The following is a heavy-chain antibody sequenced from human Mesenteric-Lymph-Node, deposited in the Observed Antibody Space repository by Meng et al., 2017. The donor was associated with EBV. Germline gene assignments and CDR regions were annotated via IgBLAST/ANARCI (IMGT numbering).Heavy chain of an antibody. D-gene: IGHD3-10*01. CDR2: RYHSGYT. CDR3: ARFQLLSFGEQT. J-gene: IGHJ5*02. Sequence: PESGPDLVEPSETLALTGTVHGGSVSSDNYYWSWMRQPPGKRLEWIGSRYHSGYTDYNPSLKSRVTISLDTSKNHLSLKLASVTAADTAVYYCARFQLLSFGEQTWSQGSLVTVPS. V-gene: IGHV4-61*03. CDR1: GGSVSSDNYY.